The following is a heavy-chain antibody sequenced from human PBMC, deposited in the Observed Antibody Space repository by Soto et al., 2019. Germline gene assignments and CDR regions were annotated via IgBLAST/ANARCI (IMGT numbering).Heavy chain of an antibody. CDR2: INPRGGTT. V-gene: IGHV1-46*03. J-gene: IGHJ4*02. D-gene: IGHD3-16*02. CDR3: ARDLLMITFGGVIALDS. Sequence: QVQLVQSGAEVKKPGASVRVSCKASRYTFGNYYMHWVRQAPGQGLEWMGIINPRGGTTTYAQKFQGRVTMTRXKFXSXVYMELSSLRSEDTAMYYCARDLLMITFGGVIALDSWGQGTLVTVSS. CDR1: RYTFGNYY.